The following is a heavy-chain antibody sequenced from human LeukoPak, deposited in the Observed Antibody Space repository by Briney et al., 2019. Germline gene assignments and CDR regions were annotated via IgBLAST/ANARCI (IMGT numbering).Heavy chain of an antibody. Sequence: QPGGSLRLSCVASGFTVSSNYMSWVRQAPGKGLEWVGFIRSKAYGGTTEYAASVKGRFTISRDDSKSIAYLQMNSLKTEDTAVYYCTRDEVAGTNWGQGTLVTVSS. D-gene: IGHD6-19*01. CDR2: IRSKAYGGTT. J-gene: IGHJ4*02. CDR3: TRDEVAGTN. V-gene: IGHV3-49*04. CDR1: GFTVSSNY.